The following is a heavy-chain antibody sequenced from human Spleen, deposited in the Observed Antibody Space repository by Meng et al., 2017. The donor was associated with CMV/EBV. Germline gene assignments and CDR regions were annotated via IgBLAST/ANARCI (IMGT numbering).Heavy chain of an antibody. Sequence: SLKISCTASGFTFDDFAMHWVRQTPGEGLEWVSGFSGNTGFIAYVDSVKGRFTISRDNAKKTLSLQMDSLRPEDTALYFCAKGGGERVTFDAMDVWGQGTTVTVSS. CDR3: AKGGGERVTFDAMDV. J-gene: IGHJ6*02. V-gene: IGHV3-9*01. CDR2: FSGNTGFI. D-gene: IGHD2-21*02. CDR1: GFTFDDFA.